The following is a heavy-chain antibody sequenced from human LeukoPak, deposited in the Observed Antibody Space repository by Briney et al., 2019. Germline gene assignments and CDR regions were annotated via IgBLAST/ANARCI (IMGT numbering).Heavy chain of an antibody. D-gene: IGHD6-19*01. Sequence: GGSLRLSCAASGFTFNTYAMSWLRQAPGKGLEWVSAISGSGGSTYYADYVKGRFTISRDNSKNTLYLQMNSLRAEDTAVYYCAKDGSSGSYNSNYFDYWGQGTLVTVSP. CDR3: AKDGSSGSYNSNYFDY. V-gene: IGHV3-23*01. J-gene: IGHJ4*02. CDR2: ISGSGGST. CDR1: GFTFNTYA.